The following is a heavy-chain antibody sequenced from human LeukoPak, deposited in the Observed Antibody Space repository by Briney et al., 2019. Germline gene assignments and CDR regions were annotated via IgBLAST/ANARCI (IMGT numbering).Heavy chain of an antibody. CDR3: ASGGWYRGY. V-gene: IGHV4-34*01. J-gene: IGHJ4*02. CDR1: GGSFSGYY. CDR2: INHSGST. D-gene: IGHD6-19*01. Sequence: SETLSLTCAVYGGSFSGYYWTWIRQPPGKGLEWIGEINHSGSTNYNPSLKSRVTISVDTSKNQFSLKLASVTAADTAVYYCASGGWYRGYWGQGTLVTVSS.